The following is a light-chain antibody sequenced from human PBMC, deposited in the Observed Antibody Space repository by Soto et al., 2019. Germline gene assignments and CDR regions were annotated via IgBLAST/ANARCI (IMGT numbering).Light chain of an antibody. CDR2: GAS. V-gene: IGKV3-20*01. CDR3: HKYGSTPWT. CDR1: QRVSSSY. J-gene: IGKJ1*01. Sequence: EIVLTQSPGTLSFAPGERATLSCRARQRVSSSYLAWYQQKPGQAPRPLIYGASSSAIGIPDRFIGRGSGTAFPLTLSRLEPEDFAVYYCHKYGSTPWTLGPGTKVQLK.